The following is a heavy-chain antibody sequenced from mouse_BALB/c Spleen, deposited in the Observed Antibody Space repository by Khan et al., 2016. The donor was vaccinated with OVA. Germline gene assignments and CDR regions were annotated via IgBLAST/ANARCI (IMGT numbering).Heavy chain of an antibody. V-gene: IGHV3-6*02. CDR1: GYSITSGYY. CDR3: ARAGHWFDY. D-gene: IGHD3-3*01. CDR2: ITSGGSF. J-gene: IGHJ3*01. Sequence: EVQLVESGPGLVKPSQSLSLTCSVTGYSITSGYYWNWIRQFPGNKLEWMGYITSGGSFNYNPSLKNRISITRDTSNNQFFLKLNSVTPEDTATYDCARAGHWFDYWGQGTLVTVSA.